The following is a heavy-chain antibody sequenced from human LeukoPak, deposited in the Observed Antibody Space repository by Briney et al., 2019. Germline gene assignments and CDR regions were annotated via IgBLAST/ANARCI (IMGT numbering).Heavy chain of an antibody. D-gene: IGHD3-22*01. CDR2: IYYSGST. J-gene: IGHJ4*02. CDR1: GGSISSSSYY. CDR3: ARHEEFHVTDSSGYYYVKGVDY. V-gene: IGHV4-39*01. Sequence: PSETLSLTCTVSGGSISSSSYYWGWIRQPPGKGLEWIGSIYYSGSTYYNPSLKSRVTISVDTSKNQFSLKLSSVTAADTAVYYCARHEEFHVTDSSGYYYVKGVDYWGQGTLVTVSS.